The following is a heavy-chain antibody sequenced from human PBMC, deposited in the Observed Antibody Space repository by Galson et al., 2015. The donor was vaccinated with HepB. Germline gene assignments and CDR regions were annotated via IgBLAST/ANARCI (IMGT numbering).Heavy chain of an antibody. CDR3: ARDGYSYGVIDH. Sequence: SLRLSCAASGFTFSSYSMNWVRQAPGKGLEWVSSISSSSSYIYYADSVKGRFTISRDNAKNSLYLQMNSLRAEDTAVYYCARDGYSYGVIDHWGQGTLVTVSS. D-gene: IGHD5-18*01. J-gene: IGHJ4*02. CDR1: GFTFSSYS. V-gene: IGHV3-21*01. CDR2: ISSSSSYI.